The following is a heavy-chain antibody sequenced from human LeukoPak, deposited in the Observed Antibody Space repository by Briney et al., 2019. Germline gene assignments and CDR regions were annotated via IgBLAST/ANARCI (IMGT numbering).Heavy chain of an antibody. V-gene: IGHV3-23*01. J-gene: IGHJ6*03. D-gene: IGHD3-3*01. CDR1: GFTFSSYA. CDR3: AKNPGSYYDFWSGAYYMDV. CDR2: ISGSSGST. Sequence: GGSLRLSCAASGFTFSSYAMSWVRQAPGKGLEWVSAISGSSGSTYYADSVKGRFTISRDNSKNTLYLQMNSLRAEDTAVYYCAKNPGSYYDFWSGAYYMDVWGKGTTVTVSS.